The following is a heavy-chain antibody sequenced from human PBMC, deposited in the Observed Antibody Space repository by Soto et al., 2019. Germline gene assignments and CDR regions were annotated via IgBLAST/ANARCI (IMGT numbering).Heavy chain of an antibody. CDR2: ISYYNGNT. Sequence: QVQLVQSGAEVKKPGASVKVSCKASGYTFTSYGISWVRQAPGQGLEWMGWISYYNGNTKYAQKLQGRVTMTTDTTTSTAYIELRSRKSDETAVYYCARTYFDFCNGYYSPQDVGYLGQGTLVTVSS. CDR1: GYTFTSYG. D-gene: IGHD3-3*01. CDR3: ARTYFDFCNGYYSPQDVGY. J-gene: IGHJ4*02. V-gene: IGHV1-18*01.